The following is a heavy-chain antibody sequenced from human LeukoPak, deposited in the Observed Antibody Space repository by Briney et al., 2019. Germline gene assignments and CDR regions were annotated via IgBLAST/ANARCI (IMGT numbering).Heavy chain of an antibody. CDR3: ARVNGSAAAGLNCFDP. V-gene: IGHV1-69*06. D-gene: IGHD6-13*01. J-gene: IGHJ5*02. CDR2: IIPIFGTA. CDR1: GGTFSSYA. Sequence: ASVKVSCKASGGTFSSYAISWVRQAPGQGLEWMGGIIPIFGTANYAQKFQGRVTITADKSTSTAYMELSSLRSEDTAVYYCARVNGSAAAGLNCFDPWGQGTLVTVSS.